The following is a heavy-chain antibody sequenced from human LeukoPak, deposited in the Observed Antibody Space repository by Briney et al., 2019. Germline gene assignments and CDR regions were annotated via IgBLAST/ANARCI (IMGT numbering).Heavy chain of an antibody. V-gene: IGHV4-59*01. Sequence: SETLSLTCTVPGGSISSYYWSWIRQPPGKGLEWIGYIYYSGSTNYNPSLKSRVTISVDTSKNQFSLKLSSVTAADTAVYYCARASSGYYYVFDYWGQGTLVTVSS. CDR3: ARASSGYYYVFDY. CDR1: GGSISSYY. CDR2: IYYSGST. D-gene: IGHD3-22*01. J-gene: IGHJ4*02.